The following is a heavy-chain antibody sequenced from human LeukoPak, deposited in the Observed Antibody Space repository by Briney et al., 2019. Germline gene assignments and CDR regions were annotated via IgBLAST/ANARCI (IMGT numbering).Heavy chain of an antibody. Sequence: GGSLRLSCAASGFTFSSYGMHWVCQAPGKRLEWGAVIWYDGSKKYYVDSVKGRFTISRDNSKNTLYLQMNSLRAEDTAVYYCARRDGDNDRGFDYWGPGTLVTVSS. V-gene: IGHV3-33*01. CDR2: IWYDGSKK. J-gene: IGHJ4*02. CDR1: GFTFSSYG. CDR3: ARRDGDNDRGFDY. D-gene: IGHD4-23*01.